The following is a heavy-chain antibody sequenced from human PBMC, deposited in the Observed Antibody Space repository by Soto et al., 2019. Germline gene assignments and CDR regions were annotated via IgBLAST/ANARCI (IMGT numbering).Heavy chain of an antibody. CDR3: AKGITDLFYQYYYMDV. Sequence: EVQLLESGGGLVQPGGSLRLSCAASGLTFSSYAMSWVRQAPGKGLEWVSSISGSGGSTFYADSVRGRFTISRDNSRTTLYLQVNSLRAEDTAVYYCAKGITDLFYQYYYMDVWGKGTTVTVSS. CDR1: GLTFSSYA. CDR2: ISGSGGST. D-gene: IGHD2-21*01. J-gene: IGHJ6*03. V-gene: IGHV3-23*01.